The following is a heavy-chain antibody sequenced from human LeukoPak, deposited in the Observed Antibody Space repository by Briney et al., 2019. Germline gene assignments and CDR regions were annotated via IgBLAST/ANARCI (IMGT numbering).Heavy chain of an antibody. J-gene: IGHJ5*02. CDR1: GYTFTSYG. D-gene: IGHD6-13*01. CDR3: ARIRALGYSSSWYGVPRGWFDP. Sequence: ASVKVSCKASGYTFTSYGISWVQQAPGQGLEWMGWISAYNGNTNYAQKLQGRVTMTTDTSTSTAYMELRSLRSDDTAVYYCARIRALGYSSSWYGVPRGWFDPWGQGTLVTVSS. CDR2: ISAYNGNT. V-gene: IGHV1-18*01.